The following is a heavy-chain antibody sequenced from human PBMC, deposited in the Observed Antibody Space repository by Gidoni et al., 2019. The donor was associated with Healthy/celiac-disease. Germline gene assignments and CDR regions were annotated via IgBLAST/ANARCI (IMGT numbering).Heavy chain of an antibody. D-gene: IGHD2-2*01. CDR2: IWYDGSNK. V-gene: IGHV3-33*01. Sequence: QVQLVESGGGVVQPGRSLRLSCAASGFTFSSYGRHWVRQAPGKGLEWVAVIWYDGSNKYYADSVKGRFTISRDNSKNTLYLQMNSLRAEDTAVYYCARDAPYCSSTSCYGRGFDYWGQGTLVTVSS. CDR3: ARDAPYCSSTSCYGRGFDY. CDR1: GFTFSSYG. J-gene: IGHJ4*02.